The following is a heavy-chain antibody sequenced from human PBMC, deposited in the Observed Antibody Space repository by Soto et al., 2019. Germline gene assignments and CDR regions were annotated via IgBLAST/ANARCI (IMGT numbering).Heavy chain of an antibody. V-gene: IGHV3-9*01. CDR2: IGWNTSKV. CDR3: AKVSSFASGPGSFYAMDV. Sequence: QPGGSLRLSCEASGITFEDFAMHWVRLATGKGLEWVSGIGWNTSKVAYADSVKGRFSISRDNAKNSLFLDMKSLRREDTALYYCAKVSSFASGPGSFYAMDVWGQGTTVTV. D-gene: IGHD2-15*01. CDR1: GITFEDFA. J-gene: IGHJ6*02.